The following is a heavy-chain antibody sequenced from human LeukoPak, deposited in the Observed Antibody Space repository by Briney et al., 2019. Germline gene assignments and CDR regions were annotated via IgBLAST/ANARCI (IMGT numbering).Heavy chain of an antibody. J-gene: IGHJ5*02. D-gene: IGHD6-13*01. CDR2: IYYSGST. CDR3: ARVAGAAAGRGWFDP. V-gene: IGHV4-30-4*01. CDR1: GGSISSGDYY. Sequence: SQTLSLTCTVSGGSISSGDYYWSWIRQPPGKGLEWIGYIYYSGSTYYNPSLTSRATISVDTSKNQFSLKLSSVTAADTAVYYCARVAGAAAGRGWFDPWGQGTLVTVSS.